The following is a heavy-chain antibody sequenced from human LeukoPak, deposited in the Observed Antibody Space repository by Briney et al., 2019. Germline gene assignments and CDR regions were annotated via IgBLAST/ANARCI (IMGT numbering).Heavy chain of an antibody. V-gene: IGHV4-4*07. CDR3: ARVGLWSGYYTNYAWYFDL. CDR1: GGSINTNYY. Sequence: PSETLSLTCTVSGGSINTNYYWSWIRQPAGKGLEWIGRIYTSGSTNYNPSLKSRVTMSVDTSKNQFSLKLSSVTAADTAVYYCARVGLWSGYYTNYAWYFDLWGRGTLVTVSS. J-gene: IGHJ2*01. CDR2: IYTSGST. D-gene: IGHD3-3*01.